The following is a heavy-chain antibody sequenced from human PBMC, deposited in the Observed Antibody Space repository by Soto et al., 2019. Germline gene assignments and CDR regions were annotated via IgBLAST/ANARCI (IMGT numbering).Heavy chain of an antibody. Sequence: SETLSLTCAVYGGSFSGYYWSWIRQPPGKGLEWIGEINHSGSTNYNPSLKSRVTISVDTSKNQFSLKLSSVTAADTAVYYCASTGYYYGSGSSNWFDPWGQGTLVTVSS. CDR2: INHSGST. D-gene: IGHD3-10*01. CDR1: GGSFSGYY. J-gene: IGHJ5*02. CDR3: ASTGYYYGSGSSNWFDP. V-gene: IGHV4-34*01.